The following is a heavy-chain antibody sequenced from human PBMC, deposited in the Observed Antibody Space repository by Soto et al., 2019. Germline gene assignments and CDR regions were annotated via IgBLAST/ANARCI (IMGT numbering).Heavy chain of an antibody. V-gene: IGHV1-18*01. J-gene: IGHJ6*02. CDR1: GYTFTRSG. Sequence: QVQLVQSGAEVKKPGASVKVSCKASGYTFTRSGISWVRQDPGQGLEWMGWISTYNGDTNYAQTFQGRVTMTTDTSTSTVYMKLRSLRSDDTAVYYCAREGVAPYYYYGIDVWGQGTPVTVSS. CDR3: AREGVAPYYYYGIDV. CDR2: ISTYNGDT. D-gene: IGHD5-12*01.